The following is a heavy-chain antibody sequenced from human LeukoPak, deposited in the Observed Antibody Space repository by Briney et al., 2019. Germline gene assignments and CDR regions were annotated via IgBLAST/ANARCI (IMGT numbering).Heavy chain of an antibody. CDR3: ARVSPPGFGVVIMYYFDY. V-gene: IGHV3-21*01. J-gene: IGHJ4*02. Sequence: GGSLRLSCAASGFTFSSYSMNWVRQAPGKGLEWVSSISSSSSYIYYADSVKGRFTISRDNAKNSLYLQMNSLRAEDTAVYYCARVSPPGFGVVIMYYFDYWGQGTLVTVSS. D-gene: IGHD3-3*01. CDR2: ISSSSSYI. CDR1: GFTFSSYS.